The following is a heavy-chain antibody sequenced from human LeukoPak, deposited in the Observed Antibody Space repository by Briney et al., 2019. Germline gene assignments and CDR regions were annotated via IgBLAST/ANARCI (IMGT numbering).Heavy chain of an antibody. D-gene: IGHD1-26*01. CDR3: AKDTGELLYNWFDP. V-gene: IGHV3-23*01. CDR2: ISGSGGST. Sequence: ASVKVSCKASGGTFSSYAMSWVRQAPGKGLEWVSAISGSGGSTYYADSVKGRFTISRDNSKNTLYLQMNSLRAEDTAVYYCAKDTGELLYNWFDPWGQGTLVTVSS. J-gene: IGHJ5*02. CDR1: GGTFSSYA.